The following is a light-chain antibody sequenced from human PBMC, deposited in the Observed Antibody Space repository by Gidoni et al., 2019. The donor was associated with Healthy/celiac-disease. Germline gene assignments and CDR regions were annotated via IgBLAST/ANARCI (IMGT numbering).Light chain of an antibody. CDR2: GAS. V-gene: IGKV3-15*01. CDR1: QSVSSN. Sequence: EIVMTQSPATLSVSPGERATLSCRASQSVSSNLAWYQQKPGQDPRLLIYGASTRATGIPARFSGSGSGTEFTLTISRLQSEEFAVYYCQQYNNWPLWTFGQGTKVEIK. J-gene: IGKJ1*01. CDR3: QQYNNWPLWT.